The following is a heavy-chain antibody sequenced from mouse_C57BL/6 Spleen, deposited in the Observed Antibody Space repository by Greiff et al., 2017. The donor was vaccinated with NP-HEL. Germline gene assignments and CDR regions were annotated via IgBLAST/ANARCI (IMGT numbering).Heavy chain of an antibody. Sequence: VQVVESGPELVKPGASVKISCKASGYAFSSSWMNWVKQRPGKGLEWIGRIYPGDGDTNYNGKFKGKATLTADKSSSTAYMQLSSLTSEDSAVYFCARSYYYGSSYDYWGQGTTLTVSS. J-gene: IGHJ2*01. CDR3: ARSYYYGSSYDY. CDR2: IYPGDGDT. D-gene: IGHD1-1*01. CDR1: GYAFSSSW. V-gene: IGHV1-82*01.